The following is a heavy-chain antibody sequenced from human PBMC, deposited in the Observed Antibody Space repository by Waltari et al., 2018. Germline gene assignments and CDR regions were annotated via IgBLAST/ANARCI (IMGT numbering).Heavy chain of an antibody. CDR1: GGSISSSSYY. J-gene: IGHJ5*02. CDR2: FYYSGST. D-gene: IGHD5-12*01. CDR3: ARRCHGVATMANWFDP. V-gene: IGHV4-39*07. Sequence: QLQLQESGPGLVKPSETLSLTCTVSGGSISSSSYYWGWIRQPPGKGLEWIGRFYYSGSTYSHPSLNSRFTITVDTSKNQFSLKLSSVTAADPAVYYCARRCHGVATMANWFDPWGQGTLVTVSS.